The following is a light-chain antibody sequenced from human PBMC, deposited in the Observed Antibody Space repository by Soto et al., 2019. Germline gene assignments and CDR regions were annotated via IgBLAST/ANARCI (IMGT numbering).Light chain of an antibody. CDR3: QQYDTYSPT. V-gene: IGKV1-5*01. Sequence: DIQMTQSPSTLSASVGDRVTITCRASQSVSEWLAWYQQKPGKAPKLLIYDASNLETGVPSRFSGSGSGTQFTLTITSLQPDDFATYYCQQYDTYSPTFGQGTKVEIK. CDR1: QSVSEW. J-gene: IGKJ2*01. CDR2: DAS.